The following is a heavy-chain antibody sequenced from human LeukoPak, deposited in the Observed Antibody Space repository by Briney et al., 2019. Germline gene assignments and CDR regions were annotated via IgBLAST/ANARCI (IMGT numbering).Heavy chain of an antibody. J-gene: IGHJ4*01. D-gene: IGHD2-15*01. Sequence: ASVKVSCKASGYTFTSYYIHWVRQAPGQGLEWMGIIIPSAGRTNYAQKFRGRVSMTTDMSTSTVYMELSSLRSEDTAVYYCAREYSGGNFDYWGQGTLVTDSS. CDR1: GYTFTSYY. CDR3: AREYSGGNFDY. CDR2: IIPSAGRT. V-gene: IGHV1-46*01.